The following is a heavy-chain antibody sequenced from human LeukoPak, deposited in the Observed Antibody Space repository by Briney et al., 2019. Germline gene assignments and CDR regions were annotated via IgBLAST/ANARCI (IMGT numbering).Heavy chain of an antibody. Sequence: ASVKVSCKASGYTFTSYDINWVRQATGQGLEWMGIINPSGGSTTYAQKFQGRVTMTRDTSTSTVYMELSSLRSEDTAVYYCARASVEMATIRLRRSAFDIWGQGTMVTVSS. CDR1: GYTFTSYD. CDR3: ARASVEMATIRLRRSAFDI. V-gene: IGHV1-46*01. J-gene: IGHJ3*02. CDR2: INPSGGST. D-gene: IGHD5-24*01.